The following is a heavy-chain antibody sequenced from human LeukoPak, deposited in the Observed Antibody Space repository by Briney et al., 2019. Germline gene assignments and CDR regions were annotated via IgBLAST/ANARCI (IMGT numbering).Heavy chain of an antibody. CDR3: AKDPREYCSSTSCPNWFDS. J-gene: IGHJ5*01. V-gene: IGHV3-23*01. CDR1: GFTFNNYA. CDR2: ISASGGTT. D-gene: IGHD2-2*01. Sequence: GGSLRLSCAASGFTFNNYAMSWVHQAPGKGLEWVSAISASGGTTYYADSVKGRFTISRDNSENTLFLQMNSLRAEDTAVYYCAKDPREYCSSTSCPNWFDSWGQGTLVTVSS.